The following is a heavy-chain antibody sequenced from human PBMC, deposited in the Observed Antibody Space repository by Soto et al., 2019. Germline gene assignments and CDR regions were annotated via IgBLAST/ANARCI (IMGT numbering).Heavy chain of an antibody. V-gene: IGHV3-48*03. D-gene: IGHD2-8*01. Sequence: GGSLGLSCAASGFTFSSYEMNWVRQAPGKGLEWVSYISISGSTIYYADSVKGRFTISRDNAKNSLYLQMNSLSAEDTAVYYCAREYATFEYWGQGTLVTVSS. CDR2: ISISGSTI. CDR3: AREYATFEY. J-gene: IGHJ4*02. CDR1: GFTFSSYE.